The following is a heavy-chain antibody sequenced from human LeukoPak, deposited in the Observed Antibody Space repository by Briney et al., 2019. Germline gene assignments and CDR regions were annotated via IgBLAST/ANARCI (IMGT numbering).Heavy chain of an antibody. Sequence: ASVKVSCKASGYIFTGYFIHWVRQAPGQGLEWMGRINPNSGDTYYPQTFQGRVTMTSDTSINTAYMELGRLRSDDTAVYYCARDLSSTSNWELDYWGQGALVTVSS. CDR3: ARDLSSTSNWELDY. CDR1: GYIFTGYF. D-gene: IGHD7-27*01. V-gene: IGHV1-2*06. J-gene: IGHJ4*02. CDR2: INPNSGDT.